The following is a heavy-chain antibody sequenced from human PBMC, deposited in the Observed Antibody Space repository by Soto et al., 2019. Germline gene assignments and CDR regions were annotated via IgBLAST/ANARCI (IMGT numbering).Heavy chain of an antibody. D-gene: IGHD6-19*01. V-gene: IGHV1-3*05. CDR1: GYTFTGYA. J-gene: IGHJ4*02. Sequence: QVQLVQSGAEEKKPGASVKVSCKASGYTFTGYAMHWVRQAPGQRLEWMGGINAGNGNTKYSHKFQGRVTITRDTSASTAYMELSSLRSEDTAVYYCARAVAVPADFDYWGQGTLVTVSS. CDR2: INAGNGNT. CDR3: ARAVAVPADFDY.